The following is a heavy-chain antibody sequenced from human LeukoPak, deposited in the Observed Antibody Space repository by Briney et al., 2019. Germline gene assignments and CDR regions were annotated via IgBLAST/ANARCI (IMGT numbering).Heavy chain of an antibody. Sequence: KPSETLSLTTVSGGSISSSSYYWGWIRQPPGKGLDWIGGIYYSGRTYYNPSLKSRVTISVDTSKNQFSLKLSSVTAADAAVYYCARESDRYCYSTSCPNWYDPWGQGTLVTVSS. CDR3: ARESDRYCYSTSCPNWYDP. CDR2: IYYSGRT. D-gene: IGHD2-2*01. CDR1: GGSISSSSYY. V-gene: IGHV4-39*07. J-gene: IGHJ5*02.